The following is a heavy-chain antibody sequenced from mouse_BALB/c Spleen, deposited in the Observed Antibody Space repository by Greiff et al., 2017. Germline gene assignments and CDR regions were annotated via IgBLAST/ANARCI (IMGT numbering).Heavy chain of an antibody. J-gene: IGHJ3*01. D-gene: IGHD2-1*01. CDR1: GYTFTSYY. CDR3: TRDDNCPRPSFAY. CDR2: INPSNGGT. Sequence: QVQLQQSGAELVTPGASVKLSCKASGYTFTSYYMYWVKQRPGQGLEWIGEINPSNGGTNFNEKFKSKATLTVDKSSSTAYMQLSSLTSEDSAVYYCTRDDNCPRPSFAYWGQGTRGTVSA. V-gene: IGHV1S81*02.